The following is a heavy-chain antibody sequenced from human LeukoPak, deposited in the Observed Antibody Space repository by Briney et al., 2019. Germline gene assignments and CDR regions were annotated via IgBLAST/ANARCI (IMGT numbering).Heavy chain of an antibody. CDR2: INSDGSST. J-gene: IGHJ4*02. V-gene: IGHV3-74*01. D-gene: IGHD3-10*01. CDR1: GFTFSNYA. Sequence: GGSLRLSCAASGFTFSNYAMNWVRQAPGKGLVWVSRINSDGSSTSHADSVKGRFTISRDNAKNTLYLQMNSLRAEDTAVYYCARAEWPSLLPQGWGQGTLVTVSS. CDR3: ARAEWPSLLPQG.